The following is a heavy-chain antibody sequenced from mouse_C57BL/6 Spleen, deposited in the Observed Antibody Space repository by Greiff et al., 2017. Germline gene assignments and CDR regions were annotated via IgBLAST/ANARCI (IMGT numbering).Heavy chain of an antibody. CDR3: ARSTITTVHYAMDY. CDR1: GYTFTSYW. Sequence: VQLQQPGAELVKPGASVKMSCTASGYTFTSYWITWVKQRPGQGLEWIGDIYPGSGSTNYNEKFKSKATLTVDTSSSTAYMQLSSLTSEDSAVYYCARSTITTVHYAMDYWGQGTSVTVSS. D-gene: IGHD1-1*01. CDR2: IYPGSGST. J-gene: IGHJ4*01. V-gene: IGHV1-55*01.